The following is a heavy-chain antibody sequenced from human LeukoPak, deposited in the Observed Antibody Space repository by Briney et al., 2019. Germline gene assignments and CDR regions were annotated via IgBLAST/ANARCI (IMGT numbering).Heavy chain of an antibody. Sequence: QPGGSLRLSCEGSGFTFSNYGMHWVRQAPGKGLEWVASIWFDGNNKYYIDSVKGRFSLSRDNSENTLFLQMSSLRVEDTAVYYCARDRAYGSGTHNGGLDVWGPGTTVTVSS. CDR1: GFTFSNYG. J-gene: IGHJ6*02. CDR2: IWFDGNNK. D-gene: IGHD3-10*01. V-gene: IGHV3-33*01. CDR3: ARDRAYGSGTHNGGLDV.